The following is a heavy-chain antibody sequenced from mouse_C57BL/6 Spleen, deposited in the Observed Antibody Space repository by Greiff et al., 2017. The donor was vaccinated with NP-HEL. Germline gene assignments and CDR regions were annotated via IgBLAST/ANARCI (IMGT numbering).Heavy chain of an antibody. CDR3: ARIYYGNYGAMDY. CDR2: IWSGGST. D-gene: IGHD2-1*01. J-gene: IGHJ4*01. Sequence: QVQLQQSGPGLVQPSQSLSITCTVSGFSLTSYGVHWVRQSPGKGLEWLGVIWSGGSTDYNAAFISRLSISKDNSKSQVFFKMNSLQADDTAIYYCARIYYGNYGAMDYWGQGTSVTVSS. CDR1: GFSLTSYG. V-gene: IGHV2-2*01.